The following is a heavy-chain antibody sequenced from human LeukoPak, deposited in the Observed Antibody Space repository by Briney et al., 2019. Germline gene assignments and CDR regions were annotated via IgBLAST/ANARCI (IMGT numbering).Heavy chain of an antibody. V-gene: IGHV1-18*01. D-gene: IGHD1-26*01. CDR2: ISAYHGIT. Sequence: ASVKVSCKASGYTFTSYGISWVRQAPGQGREGMGWISAYHGITNYTQKLQGRATMTTDTSTSTAYMELRSLRSDDTAVYYCASGSYTTDAFDIWGQGTMVTVSS. CDR3: ASGSYTTDAFDI. CDR1: GYTFTSYG. J-gene: IGHJ3*02.